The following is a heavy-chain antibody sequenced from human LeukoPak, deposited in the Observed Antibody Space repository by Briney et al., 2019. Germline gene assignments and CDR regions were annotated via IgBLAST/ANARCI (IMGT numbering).Heavy chain of an antibody. CDR2: ISAYNGNT. J-gene: IGHJ6*02. CDR3: ASPSSGWYGGMDV. CDR1: GYTFTSYD. V-gene: IGHV1-18*01. Sequence: ASVKVSCKASGYTFTSYDINWVRQAPGQGLEWMGWISAYNGNTNYAQKLQGRVTMTTDTSTSTAYMELRSLRSDDTAVYYCASPSSGWYGGMDVWGQGTTVTVSS. D-gene: IGHD6-19*01.